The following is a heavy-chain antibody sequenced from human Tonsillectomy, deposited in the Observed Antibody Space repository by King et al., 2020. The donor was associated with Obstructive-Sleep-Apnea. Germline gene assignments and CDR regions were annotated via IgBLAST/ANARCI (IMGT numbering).Heavy chain of an antibody. CDR1: GYTFTGYY. D-gene: IGHD3-10*01. Sequence: QLVQSGAEVKKPGASVKVSCKASGYTFTGYYIHWVRQAPGQGLEWMGWINPNSGDTNYAQKFQGRVTMTRDTSMSTAYMDLSRLGSDDTAVYYCARDRPPAFGSGSKNWFDPWGQGTLVTVSS. CDR2: INPNSGDT. J-gene: IGHJ5*02. CDR3: ARDRPPAFGSGSKNWFDP. V-gene: IGHV1-2*02.